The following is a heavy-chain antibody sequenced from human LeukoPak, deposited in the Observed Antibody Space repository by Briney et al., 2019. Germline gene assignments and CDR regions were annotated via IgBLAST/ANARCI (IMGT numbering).Heavy chain of an antibody. V-gene: IGHV3-48*01. CDR2: ISSSGSTI. Sequence: PGGSLRLSCAASGFTFSSYGMHWVRQAPGKGLEWVSYISSSGSTIYYADSVKGRFTISRDNSKNTLYLQMNSLRAEDTAVYYCAKEVLYGRIAGAAFDIWGQGTMVTVSS. CDR3: AKEVLYGRIAGAAFDI. D-gene: IGHD6-13*01. J-gene: IGHJ3*02. CDR1: GFTFSSYG.